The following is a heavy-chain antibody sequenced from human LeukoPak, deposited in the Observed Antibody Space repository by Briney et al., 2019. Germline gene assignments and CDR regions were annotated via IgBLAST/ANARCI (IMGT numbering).Heavy chain of an antibody. D-gene: IGHD6-19*01. CDR1: GFTFSSYA. Sequence: GGSLRLSCAASGFTFSSYAMHWVRQAPGKGLEWVAVISYDGSNKYYADSVKGRFTISRDNSKNTLYLQMNSLRAEDTAVYYCAREERIGGWYCGFDYWGQGTLVTVSS. V-gene: IGHV3-30*04. CDR3: AREERIGGWYCGFDY. CDR2: ISYDGSNK. J-gene: IGHJ4*02.